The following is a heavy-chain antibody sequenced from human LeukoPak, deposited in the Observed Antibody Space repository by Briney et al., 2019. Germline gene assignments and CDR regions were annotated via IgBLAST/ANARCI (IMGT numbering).Heavy chain of an antibody. CDR3: KSGGAAPGSFDY. CDR1: GFTFSSYA. V-gene: IGHV3-7*01. Sequence: GGSLRLSCAASGFTFSSYAMSWVRQAPGKGLEWVANIKYDGSEDYYVDSVKGRFTISRDNAKNSLYLQLNSLRVEDTAVYYCKSGGAAPGSFDYWGQGTLVTVSP. J-gene: IGHJ4*02. CDR2: IKYDGSED. D-gene: IGHD1-1*01.